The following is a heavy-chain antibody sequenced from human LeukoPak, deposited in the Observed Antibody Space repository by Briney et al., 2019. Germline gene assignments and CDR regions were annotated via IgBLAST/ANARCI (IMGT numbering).Heavy chain of an antibody. D-gene: IGHD6-13*01. CDR3: AKGGIAAAGTLFGVSYYFDY. CDR2: ISGSGGST. J-gene: IGHJ4*02. Sequence: GGSLRLSCVASGFTFSSCAMSWVRQAPGKGLEWVSGISGSGGSTYYADSVKGRFTISRDNSKNTLYLQMNSLRAEDTAVYYCAKGGIAAAGTLFGVSYYFDYWGQGTLVTVSS. V-gene: IGHV3-23*01. CDR1: GFTFSSCA.